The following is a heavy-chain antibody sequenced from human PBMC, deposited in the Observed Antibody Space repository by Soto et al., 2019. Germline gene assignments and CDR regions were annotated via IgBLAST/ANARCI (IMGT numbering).Heavy chain of an antibody. Sequence: QVQLVESGGGVVQPGRSLRLSCAASGFTFSSYGMHWVRQAPGKGLEWVAVIWYDGSNKYYADSVKGRFTISRDNSKNTLYLQMNSLRAEDTAVYYCARGQNGPETVWFGELNWFDPWGQGTLVTVSS. CDR1: GFTFSSYG. V-gene: IGHV3-33*01. CDR2: IWYDGSNK. D-gene: IGHD3-10*01. CDR3: ARGQNGPETVWFGELNWFDP. J-gene: IGHJ5*02.